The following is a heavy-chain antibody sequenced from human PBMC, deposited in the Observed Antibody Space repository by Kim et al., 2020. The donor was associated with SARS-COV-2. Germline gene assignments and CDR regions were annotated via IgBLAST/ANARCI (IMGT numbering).Heavy chain of an antibody. Sequence: KDYADSVKGRFTISRDNSKNTLYLQMNSLRAEDTAVYYCASRGWPTPFDYWGQGTLVTVSS. J-gene: IGHJ4*02. V-gene: IGHV3-30*01. D-gene: IGHD6-19*01. CDR2: K. CDR3: ASRGWPTPFDY.